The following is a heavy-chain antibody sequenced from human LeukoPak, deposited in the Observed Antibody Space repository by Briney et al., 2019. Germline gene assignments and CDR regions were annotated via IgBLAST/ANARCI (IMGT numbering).Heavy chain of an antibody. J-gene: IGHJ5*02. Sequence: PGGSLRLSCAASGFTFSSYSMNWVRQAPGKGLEWVSYISSSSSTIYYADSVKGRFTISRDNAKNSLYRQMNSLRAEDTAVYYCAAMTTVTPGGFDXWGQGTLVTVX. CDR1: GFTFSSYS. CDR2: ISSSSSTI. V-gene: IGHV3-48*01. D-gene: IGHD4-17*01. CDR3: AAMTTVTPGGFDX.